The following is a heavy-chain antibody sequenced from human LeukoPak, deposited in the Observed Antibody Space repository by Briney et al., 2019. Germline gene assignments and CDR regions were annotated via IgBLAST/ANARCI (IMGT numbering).Heavy chain of an antibody. CDR1: GGSISSYY. D-gene: IGHD3-3*01. Sequence: SETLSLTCTVSGGSISSYYWSWIRQPPGKGLEWIGYIYYSGSTNYNPSLKSQVTISVDTSKNQFSLKLSSVTAADTAVYYCARGPYYDFWSGFPDWGQGTLVTVSS. V-gene: IGHV4-59*01. J-gene: IGHJ4*02. CDR3: ARGPYYDFWSGFPD. CDR2: IYYSGST.